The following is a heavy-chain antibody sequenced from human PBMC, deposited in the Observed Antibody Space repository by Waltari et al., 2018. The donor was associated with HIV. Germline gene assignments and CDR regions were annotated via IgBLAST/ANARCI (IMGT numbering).Heavy chain of an antibody. Sequence: EVQLVESGGGLVKPGGSLRLSCAASGFTFSSYSMNWFRQAPGKGLGWVSSISSSSSYIYYADSVKGRFTISRDNAKNSLYLQMNSLRAEDTAVYYCARDISYYYGMDVWGQGTTVTVSS. V-gene: IGHV3-21*01. CDR3: ARDISYYYGMDV. CDR2: ISSSSSYI. CDR1: GFTFSSYS. J-gene: IGHJ6*02. D-gene: IGHD3-9*01.